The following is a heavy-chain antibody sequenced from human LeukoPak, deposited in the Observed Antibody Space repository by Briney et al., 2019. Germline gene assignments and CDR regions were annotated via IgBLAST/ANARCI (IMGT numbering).Heavy chain of an antibody. CDR1: NGSFSDYY. CDR2: INHSGST. CDR3: ARGVGHY. D-gene: IGHD3-10*01. Sequence: PSETLSLTCAVYNGSFSDYYWSWFRQPPGKGLEWIGEINHSGSTNFNPSLKSRVTISVDTSKNQFSLRLSSVTAADTAAYYCARGVGHYWGQGTLVTVSS. V-gene: IGHV4-34*01. J-gene: IGHJ4*02.